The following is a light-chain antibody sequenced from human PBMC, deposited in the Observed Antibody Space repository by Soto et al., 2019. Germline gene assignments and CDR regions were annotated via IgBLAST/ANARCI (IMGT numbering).Light chain of an antibody. CDR3: QQYGSSLYT. CDR2: GAS. V-gene: IGKV3-20*01. J-gene: IGKJ2*01. CDR1: QSVSSSY. Sequence: EIVLTQSPGTLSLSPGERATLSCRASQSVSSSYLAWSQQKPGQAPRLLNYGASRRATGIPDRFSGSGSGTDFTLTISRLEPEDFAVYYCQQYGSSLYTFGQGTTLAIK.